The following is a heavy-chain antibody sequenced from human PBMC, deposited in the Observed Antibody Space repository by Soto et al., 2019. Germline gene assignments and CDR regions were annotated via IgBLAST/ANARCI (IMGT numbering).Heavy chain of an antibody. CDR1: GFTFSSYA. V-gene: IGHV3-30-3*01. CDR3: ARDQIAANYYYYYCGMDV. D-gene: IGHD6-6*01. Sequence: PGGSLRLSCAASGFTFSSYAMHWVRQAPGKGLEWVAVISYDGSNKYYADSVKGRFTISRDNSKNTLYLQMNSLRAEDTAVYYCARDQIAANYYYYYCGMDVWGQAPTVTVS. J-gene: IGHJ6*02. CDR2: ISYDGSNK.